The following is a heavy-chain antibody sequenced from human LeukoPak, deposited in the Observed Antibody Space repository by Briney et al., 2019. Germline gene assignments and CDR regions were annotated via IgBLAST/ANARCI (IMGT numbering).Heavy chain of an antibody. V-gene: IGHV4-34*01. CDR1: GGSFSGYY. J-gene: IGHJ4*02. CDR3: ARVGSWDYYFDY. Sequence: SETLSLTCAVYGGSFSGYYWSWIRQPPGKGLEWIGEINHSGSTNYNPSLKSRVTISVDTSKNQFSLKLSSVTAADTAVYYCARVGSWDYYFDYWGQGTLVTVSS. D-gene: IGHD6-13*01. CDR2: INHSGST.